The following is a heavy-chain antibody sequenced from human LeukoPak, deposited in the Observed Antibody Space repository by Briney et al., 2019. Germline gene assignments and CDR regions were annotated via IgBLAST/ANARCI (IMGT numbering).Heavy chain of an antibody. CDR1: GFTFSSY. V-gene: IGHV3-48*01. J-gene: IGHJ5*02. Sequence: PGESLRLSCAASGFTFSSYMNWVRQAPGKGLEWVSYIGSSSSSIYYADSVKGRFTVSRDNSKNTLYLQMNSLRAEDTAVYYCARGEWELKTWGQGTLVTVSS. CDR3: ARGEWELKT. D-gene: IGHD1-26*01. CDR2: IGSSSSSI.